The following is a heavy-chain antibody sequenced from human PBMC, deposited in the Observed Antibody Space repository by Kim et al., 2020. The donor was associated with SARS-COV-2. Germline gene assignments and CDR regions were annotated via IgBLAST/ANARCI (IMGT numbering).Heavy chain of an antibody. Sequence: GGSLRLSCAASGFTFSSYAMVWARQAPGRGLEWVSAITATGATTYYADSVKGRFTISRDNSKNTLYLQMNSLRAEDSAVYYCAKGPAAGTPYYFDSWGQGTLVTVSS. J-gene: IGHJ4*02. CDR3: AKGPAAGTPYYFDS. D-gene: IGHD6-13*01. CDR2: ITATGATT. CDR1: GFTFSSYA. V-gene: IGHV3-23*01.